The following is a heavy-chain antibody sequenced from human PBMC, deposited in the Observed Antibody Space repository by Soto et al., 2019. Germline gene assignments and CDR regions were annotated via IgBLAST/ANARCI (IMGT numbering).Heavy chain of an antibody. J-gene: IGHJ6*02. Sequence: QVQLQESGPGLVKPSQTLSLTCTVAGGSISSGGYYSSWIRQHPGKGLEWIGYIYYSGSSYYNPSLKSRVTISVVTSKNQFSLKLSSVTAADTAVYYCARGFEGSYGVTSYYGMDVWGQGTTVTVSS. CDR1: GGSISSGGYY. CDR2: IYYSGSS. D-gene: IGHD4-17*01. V-gene: IGHV4-31*03. CDR3: ARGFEGSYGVTSYYGMDV.